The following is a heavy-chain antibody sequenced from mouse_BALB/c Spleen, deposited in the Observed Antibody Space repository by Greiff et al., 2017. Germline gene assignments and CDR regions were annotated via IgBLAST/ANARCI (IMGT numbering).Heavy chain of an antibody. Sequence: DVKLQESGGGLVQPGGSRKLSCAASGFTFSSFGMHWVRQAPEKGLEWVAYISSGSSTIYYADTVKGRFTISRDNPKNTLFLQMTSLRSEDTAMYYCARNTPYYYGSSYYAMDYWGQGTSVTVSS. J-gene: IGHJ4*01. CDR3: ARNTPYYYGSSYYAMDY. D-gene: IGHD1-1*01. CDR1: GFTFSSFG. V-gene: IGHV5-17*02. CDR2: ISSGSSTI.